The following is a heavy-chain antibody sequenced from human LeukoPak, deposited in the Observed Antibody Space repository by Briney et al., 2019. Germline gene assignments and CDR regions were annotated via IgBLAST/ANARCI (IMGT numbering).Heavy chain of an antibody. D-gene: IGHD2-15*01. CDR2: ISRDGGST. CDR3: AKEGVHCSGGSCYRYFDY. CDR1: GFTFDDYT. V-gene: IGHV3-43*01. J-gene: IGHJ4*02. Sequence: GGSLRLSCAASGFTFDDYTMHWVRQAPGKGLEWVSLISRDGGSTYYADSVKGRFTISRDNSKNSLYLQMNSLRTEDTALYYCAKEGVHCSGGSCYRYFDYWGQGTLVTVSS.